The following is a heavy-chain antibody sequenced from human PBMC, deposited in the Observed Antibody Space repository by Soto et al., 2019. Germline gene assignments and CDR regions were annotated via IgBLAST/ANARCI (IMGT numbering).Heavy chain of an antibody. CDR3: ARDQRYFDWSSIDY. Sequence: ETLSLTCTVSGGSVSSGSYYWSWIRQPPGKGLEWIGYIYYSGSTNYNPSLKSRVTISVDTSKNHFSLKLSSVTAADTAVYYCARDQRYFDWSSIDYWGQGTLVTVSS. CDR1: GGSVSSGSYY. J-gene: IGHJ4*02. CDR2: IYYSGST. V-gene: IGHV4-61*01. D-gene: IGHD3-9*01.